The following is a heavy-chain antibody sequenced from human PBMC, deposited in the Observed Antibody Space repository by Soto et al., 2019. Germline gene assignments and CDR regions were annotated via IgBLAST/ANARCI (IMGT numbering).Heavy chain of an antibody. Sequence: GASVKVSCKASGYSFTSYGISWVRQAPGQGLEWMGWISAYNGNTNYAQKLQGRVTMTTDTSTRTAYMELRSLRSDDTAVYYCARDRDVVVVPPPTYDYYYYGMDVGCQGTTVTVSS. V-gene: IGHV1-18*04. CDR3: ARDRDVVVVPPPTYDYYYYGMDV. CDR2: ISAYNGNT. J-gene: IGHJ6*02. D-gene: IGHD2-2*01. CDR1: GYSFTSYG.